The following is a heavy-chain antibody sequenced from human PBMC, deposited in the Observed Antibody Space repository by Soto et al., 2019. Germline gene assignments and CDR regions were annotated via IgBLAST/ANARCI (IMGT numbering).Heavy chain of an antibody. J-gene: IGHJ6*02. CDR1: GGTFSSYA. D-gene: IGHD3-3*01. V-gene: IGHV1-69*13. Sequence: SVKVSCKASGGTFSSYAISWVRQAPGQGLEWMGGIIPIFGTANYAQKFQGRVTITADESTSTAYMELSSLRSEDTAVYYCARDPYDFWSGYSHYYYGMDVWAKGPRSPSP. CDR2: IIPIFGTA. CDR3: ARDPYDFWSGYSHYYYGMDV.